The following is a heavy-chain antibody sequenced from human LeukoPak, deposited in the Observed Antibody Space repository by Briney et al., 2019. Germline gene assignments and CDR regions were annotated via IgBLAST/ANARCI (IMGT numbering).Heavy chain of an antibody. V-gene: IGHV1-69*01. Sequence: SVKVSCKASGGTFSSYAISWVRQAPGQGLEWMGGIIPIFGTANYAQKFQGRVTITADESTSTAYMELSSLRSEDTAVYYCARDLRLYYYDSSGYYFDAFDIWGQGTMVTVSS. CDR3: ARDLRLYYYDSSGYYFDAFDI. J-gene: IGHJ3*02. CDR2: IIPIFGTA. CDR1: GGTFSSYA. D-gene: IGHD3-22*01.